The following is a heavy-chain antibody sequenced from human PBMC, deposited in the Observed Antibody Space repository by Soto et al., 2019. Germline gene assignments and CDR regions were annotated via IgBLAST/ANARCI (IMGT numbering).Heavy chain of an antibody. J-gene: IGHJ4*02. D-gene: IGHD3-3*01. CDR1: GFSLTTSGVG. Sequence: QITLNESGPTVVRPTETLTLTCRFSGFSLTTSGVGVGWIRQSPGKAPEWLALIYCDDDKRYSATLKSRPTITKDTSTNHVVLTVSDLDPTDTATYYCAHRVLRTVFGLVTTTAIYFDFWGQGTPVAVSS. CDR2: IYCDDDK. CDR3: AHRVLRTVFGLVTTTAIYFDF. V-gene: IGHV2-5*02.